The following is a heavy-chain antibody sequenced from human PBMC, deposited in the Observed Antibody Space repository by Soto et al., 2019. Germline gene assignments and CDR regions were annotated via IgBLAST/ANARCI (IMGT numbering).Heavy chain of an antibody. V-gene: IGHV3-23*01. J-gene: IGHJ6*02. CDR2: LNGAGGST. Sequence: GGSLRLSCLASGFTFSDYAMTWVRHVPGRGLEWVSSLNGAGGSTYYADSVRGRFTISRDNSQNTLFLQMNRLTVDDTAIYYCAAPRDEYGSGISWFTYGMDVWGQGTTVTVS. CDR1: GFTFSDYA. CDR3: AAPRDEYGSGISWFTYGMDV. D-gene: IGHD3-10*01.